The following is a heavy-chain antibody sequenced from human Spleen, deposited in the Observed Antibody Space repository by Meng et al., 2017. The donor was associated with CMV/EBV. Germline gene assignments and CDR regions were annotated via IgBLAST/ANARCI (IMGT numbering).Heavy chain of an antibody. V-gene: IGHV7-4-1*02. D-gene: IGHD3-10*01. J-gene: IGHJ4*02. CDR1: GYPFTSYA. CDR3: ARDLWFGEYPFDY. CDR2: INTNTGNP. Sequence: KASGYPFTSYAMNWVRQAPGQGLEWMGWINTNTGNPTYAQGFTGRFVFSLDTSVSTAYLQISSLKAEDTAVYYCARDLWFGEYPFDYWGQGTLVTVSS.